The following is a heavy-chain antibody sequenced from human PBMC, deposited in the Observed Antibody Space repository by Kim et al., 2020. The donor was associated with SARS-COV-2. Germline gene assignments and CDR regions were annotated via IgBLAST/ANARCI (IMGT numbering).Heavy chain of an antibody. V-gene: IGHV3-23*01. CDR1: GFTFSSYA. J-gene: IGHJ3*02. CDR2: ISGRGGST. CDR3: AKDGAHKTYYYDSSGYAFNI. Sequence: GGSLRLSCAASGFTFSSYAMSWVRQAPGKGLEWVSAISGRGGSTYYADSVKGRFTISRDNSKNTLYLQMNSLRAEDTAVYYCAKDGAHKTYYYDSSGYAFNIWGQGTMVTVSS. D-gene: IGHD3-22*01.